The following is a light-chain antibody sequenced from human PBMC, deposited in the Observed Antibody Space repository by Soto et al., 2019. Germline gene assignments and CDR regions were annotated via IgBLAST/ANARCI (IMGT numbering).Light chain of an antibody. J-gene: IGKJ2*01. CDR2: GGS. CDR3: QQYLSSPPT. V-gene: IGKV3-20*01. CDR1: HSVNSYY. Sequence: ESVLTQSPGSLSLSPGESATLSCRASHSVNSYYLAWYQQKPGQAPRLLISGGSTRATGIPDRFSGSVSGTDFIVTISRLAAEDFAVYCCQQYLSSPPTFGQGTKLEIK.